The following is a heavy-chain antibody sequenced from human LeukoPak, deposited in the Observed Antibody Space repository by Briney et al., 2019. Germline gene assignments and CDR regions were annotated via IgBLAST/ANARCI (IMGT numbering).Heavy chain of an antibody. D-gene: IGHD2-15*01. V-gene: IGHV3-7*01. CDR2: IKQDGSEK. CDR3: ARDHGYCSGGKCYAEFDY. J-gene: IGHJ4*02. CDR1: GFTFSTYC. Sequence: GGSLRLSCAASGFTFSTYCMSWVRLAPGKGLEWVAYIKQDGSEKYYVDSVKGRFTISRDNAKNSLYLQINSLRAEDTAVYYCARDHGYCSGGKCYAEFDYWGQGTLVTVSS.